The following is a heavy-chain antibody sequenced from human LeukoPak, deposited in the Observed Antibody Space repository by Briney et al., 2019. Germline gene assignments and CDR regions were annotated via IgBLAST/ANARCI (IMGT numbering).Heavy chain of an antibody. V-gene: IGHV3-23*01. J-gene: IGHJ6*02. CDR1: GFTFSRYA. CDR3: AKRHTDGSYYNGMDV. CDR2: ISNSGGTT. D-gene: IGHD3-10*01. Sequence: SGGSLRLSCAASGFTFSRYAMTGVREAPGKGVEGVSAISNSGGTTYHADSVKGRFTISRDNSKNTLNLQMNSLRAEDTAVYYCAKRHTDGSYYNGMDVWGQGTTVIVSS.